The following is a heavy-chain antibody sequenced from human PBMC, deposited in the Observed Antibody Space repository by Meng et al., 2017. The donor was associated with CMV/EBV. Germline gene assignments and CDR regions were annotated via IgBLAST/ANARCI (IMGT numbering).Heavy chain of an antibody. CDR3: ARIVRHSSSWVGSDY. J-gene: IGHJ4*02. CDR1: GGSFSGYY. Sequence: SDTLSPTCAVYGGSFSGYYWSWIRQPPGKGLGWIGEINHSGSTNYNPSLKSRVTISVDTSKNQFSLKLSSVTAADTAVYYCARIVRHSSSWVGSDYWGQGTLVTVSS. V-gene: IGHV4-34*01. D-gene: IGHD6-13*01. CDR2: INHSGST.